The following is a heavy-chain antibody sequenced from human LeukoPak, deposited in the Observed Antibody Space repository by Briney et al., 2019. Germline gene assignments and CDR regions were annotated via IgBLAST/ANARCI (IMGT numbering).Heavy chain of an antibody. J-gene: IGHJ6*02. D-gene: IGHD1-20*01. CDR3: ARDITGSDSYYGLDV. CDR1: GFTFSSYG. V-gene: IGHV3-33*01. Sequence: PGGSLRLSCAASGFTFSSYGMHWVRQAPGKGLEWVAVIWYDGKTKYYLDSIKGRSTISRDNSKNTLYLQLNSLRAEDTAVYYCARDITGSDSYYGLDVWGQGTTVTVSS. CDR2: IWYDGKTK.